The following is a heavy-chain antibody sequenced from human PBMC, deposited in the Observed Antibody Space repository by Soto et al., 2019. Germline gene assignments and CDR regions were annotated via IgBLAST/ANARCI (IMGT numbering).Heavy chain of an antibody. CDR3: AREGALRRPYGDSD. Sequence: EVQLLESGGGLLQPGGSLRLSCEASGFTFSSYAMSWVRQAPGKGPEWVSGISGSGGSTFYADAVKGRFTISRDNSKKTLYLQMNSLRPEDTALYYCAREGALRRPYGDSDWGQGTLVTVSS. V-gene: IGHV3-23*01. CDR2: ISGSGGST. J-gene: IGHJ4*02. D-gene: IGHD4-17*01. CDR1: GFTFSSYA.